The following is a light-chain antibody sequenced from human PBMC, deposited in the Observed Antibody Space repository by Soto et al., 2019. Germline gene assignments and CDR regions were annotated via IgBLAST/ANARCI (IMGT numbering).Light chain of an antibody. J-gene: IGKJ5*01. Sequence: EIVLTQSAGSLSLSPGERATLSCRASQSVNRDYLAWYHQKPGQPPRLLIYAASSRATGIPDRFSGSGSGTDFTLTISRLDPEDFAVYYCQQYGSSPITFGQGSRLEIK. CDR2: AAS. CDR1: QSVNRDY. V-gene: IGKV3-20*01. CDR3: QQYGSSPIT.